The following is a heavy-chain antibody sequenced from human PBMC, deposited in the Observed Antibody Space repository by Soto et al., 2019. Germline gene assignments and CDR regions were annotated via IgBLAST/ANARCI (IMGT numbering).Heavy chain of an antibody. CDR3: ARHPEGIAEIGWFDL. CDR2: ISSSSSTI. CDR1: GFTFSSYS. D-gene: IGHD6-13*01. Sequence: EVQLVESGGGLVQPGGSLRLSCAASGFTFSSYSMNWVRQAPGKGLEWVSYISSSSSTIYYADSVKGRFTISRDNAKNSLYLQMNSLRAEDTAVYYCARHPEGIAEIGWFDLWGQGTLVTVSS. J-gene: IGHJ5*02. V-gene: IGHV3-48*01.